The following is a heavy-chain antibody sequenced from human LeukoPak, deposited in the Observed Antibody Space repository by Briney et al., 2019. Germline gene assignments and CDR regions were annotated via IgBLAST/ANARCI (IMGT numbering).Heavy chain of an antibody. V-gene: IGHV3-48*03. CDR2: ISSSGSTI. CDR3: ARVYPPGYFDWLSTPPFDY. Sequence: GGSLRLSCAASGFTFSSYEMNWVRQAPGKGLEWVSYISSSGSTIYYADSVKGRFTISRDNAKNSLYLQMNSLRAEDTAVYYCARVYPPGYFDWLSTPPFDYWGQGTLVTVSS. D-gene: IGHD3-9*01. J-gene: IGHJ4*02. CDR1: GFTFSSYE.